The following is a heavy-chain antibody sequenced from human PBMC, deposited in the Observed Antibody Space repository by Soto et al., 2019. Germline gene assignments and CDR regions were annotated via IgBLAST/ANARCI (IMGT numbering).Heavy chain of an antibody. J-gene: IGHJ4*02. D-gene: IGHD4-17*01. CDR3: AIANYGDNDY. V-gene: IGHV1-18*01. CDR1: GYAFPSST. CDR2: INAYNGDT. Sequence: QIQLVQSGPEVKKPGASVKVSCKASGYAFPSSTVSWLRQAPGQGLEWMEWINAYNGDTNYAQKLQGRVTMTTDTSTNTAYMELTGLGSDDTATYFCAIANYGDNDYWGQGTLVTVSS.